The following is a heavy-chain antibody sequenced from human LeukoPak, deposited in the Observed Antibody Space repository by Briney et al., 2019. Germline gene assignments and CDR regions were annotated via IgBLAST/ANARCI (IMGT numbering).Heavy chain of an antibody. J-gene: IGHJ4*02. CDR3: AKNSGSTAL. CDR2: ISYDGSNK. Sequence: PGGSLRLSCAASGFTFSNYGRHWVRQAPGKGLEWVSVISYDGSNKYYADSVKGRFTISRDNSKNTLYLQMDSLRAEDTAMYYCAKNSGSTALWGQGTLVTVSP. CDR1: GFTFSNYG. D-gene: IGHD1-26*01. V-gene: IGHV3-30*18.